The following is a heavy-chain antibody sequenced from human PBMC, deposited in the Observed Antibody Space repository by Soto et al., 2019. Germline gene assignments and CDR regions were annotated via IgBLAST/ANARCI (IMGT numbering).Heavy chain of an antibody. CDR2: IYYSGST. CDR3: ARLAVVSGIFGVVTSYGMDV. Sequence: SETLSLTCTVSGGSISSYYWSWIRQPPGKGLEWIGYIYYSGSTNYNPSLKSRVTISVDTSKNQFSLKLSSVTAADTAVYYCARLAVVSGIFGVVTSYGMDVWGQGTTVTVSS. J-gene: IGHJ6*02. V-gene: IGHV4-59*08. D-gene: IGHD3-3*01. CDR1: GGSISSYY.